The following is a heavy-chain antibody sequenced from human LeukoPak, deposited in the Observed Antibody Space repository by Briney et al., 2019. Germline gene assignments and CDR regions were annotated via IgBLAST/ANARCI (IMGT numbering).Heavy chain of an antibody. Sequence: SETLSLTCDVSGYSISSGYYWGWIRQPPGKGLEWIGSTYYSGSTYYNPSLKSRVTISVDTSKNQFSLKLSSVTAADTAVYYCARQPGIAGPQASYWGQGTLVTVSS. V-gene: IGHV4-38-2*01. CDR1: GYSISSGYY. J-gene: IGHJ4*02. CDR2: TYYSGST. CDR3: ARQPGIAGPQASY. D-gene: IGHD6-13*01.